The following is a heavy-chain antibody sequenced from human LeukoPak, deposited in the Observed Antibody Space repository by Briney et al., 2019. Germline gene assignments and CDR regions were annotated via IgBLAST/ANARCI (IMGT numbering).Heavy chain of an antibody. J-gene: IGHJ4*02. Sequence: GGSLRLSCEASGFTFSDHYMSWIRQAPGKGLEWVSYIWSSDSDIYYADPVKGRFTIFRDNAKNSVYLQMNSLRAEDTAVYYCAKKGYAGSGTYSYYFDYWGQGTLVTVTS. V-gene: IGHV3-11*01. CDR1: GFTFSDHY. CDR2: IWSSDSDI. CDR3: AKKGYAGSGTYSYYFDY. D-gene: IGHD3-10*01.